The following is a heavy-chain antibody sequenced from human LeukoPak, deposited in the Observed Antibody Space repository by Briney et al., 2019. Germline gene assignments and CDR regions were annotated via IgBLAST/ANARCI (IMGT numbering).Heavy chain of an antibody. Sequence: GGSLRLSCAASGFTFSSYSMNWVRQAPGKGLEWVSAISGSGGSTYYADSVKGRFTISRDNSKNTLYLQMNSLRAEDTAVYYCAKVGYSYGYPYYYYMDVWGKGTTVTVSS. V-gene: IGHV3-23*01. D-gene: IGHD5-18*01. J-gene: IGHJ6*03. CDR1: GFTFSSYS. CDR2: ISGSGGST. CDR3: AKVGYSYGYPYYYYMDV.